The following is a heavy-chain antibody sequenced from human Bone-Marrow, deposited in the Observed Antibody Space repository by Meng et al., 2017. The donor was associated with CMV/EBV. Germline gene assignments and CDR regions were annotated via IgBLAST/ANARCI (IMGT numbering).Heavy chain of an antibody. D-gene: IGHD2-2*01. CDR3: AKDWADATDIVIVPSATASGSAFDI. J-gene: IGHJ3*02. Sequence: GESLKISCAASGFTFSSYSMNWVRQAPGKGLEWVSYISSSSSTIYYADSVKGRFTISRDNSKNTLYLQLNSLRPEDTAVYYCAKDWADATDIVIVPSATASGSAFDIWGQGTMVTVSS. CDR1: GFTFSSYS. V-gene: IGHV3-48*01. CDR2: ISSSSSTI.